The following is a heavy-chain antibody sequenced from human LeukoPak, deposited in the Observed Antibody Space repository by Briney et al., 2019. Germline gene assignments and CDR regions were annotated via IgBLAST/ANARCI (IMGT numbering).Heavy chain of an antibody. Sequence: PGGSLRLSCVVSGFTFSSYTMSWVRQAPGKGLEWVANIKEDGSEKYYVDSVKGRFTISRDNAKNSLYLQMNSLRADDTAVYYCARGGYSYTWPPSYYYGMDVWGQETTVTASS. CDR1: GFTFSSYT. D-gene: IGHD5-18*01. CDR2: IKEDGSEK. CDR3: ARGGYSYTWPPSYYYGMDV. J-gene: IGHJ6*02. V-gene: IGHV3-7*05.